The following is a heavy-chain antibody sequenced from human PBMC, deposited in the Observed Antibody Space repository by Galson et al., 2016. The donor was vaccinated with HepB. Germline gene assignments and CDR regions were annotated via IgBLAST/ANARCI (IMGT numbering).Heavy chain of an antibody. CDR3: ARSTVSGLWYFDY. J-gene: IGHJ4*02. D-gene: IGHD4-11*01. CDR2: ISYDGRHE. CDR1: DITFGTFA. V-gene: IGHV3-30*04. Sequence: SLRLSCAGSDITFGTFAIHWVRQAPGKGLEWVAVISYDGRHEYYADSVEGRFTVSRDNPKNTLYLQMNSLRTEDTAMYYCARSTVSGLWYFDYWGQGTLVTVSS.